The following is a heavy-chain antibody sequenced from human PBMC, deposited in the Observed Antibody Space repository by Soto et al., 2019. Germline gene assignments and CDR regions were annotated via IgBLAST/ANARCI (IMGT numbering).Heavy chain of an antibody. CDR1: GLIFDIYG. Sequence: EVQLLESGGGLVQPGGSLRLSCAASGLIFDIYGMSWVRQAPGKGLEWVSVISGSGGRTYYADSVKGRFTISRDNSRNTLYLQMNSLRAEDTAVYFCAKGGITAGDFDYWGQGTLVTVSS. CDR3: AKGGITAGDFDY. J-gene: IGHJ4*02. V-gene: IGHV3-23*01. CDR2: ISGSGGRT. D-gene: IGHD6-13*01.